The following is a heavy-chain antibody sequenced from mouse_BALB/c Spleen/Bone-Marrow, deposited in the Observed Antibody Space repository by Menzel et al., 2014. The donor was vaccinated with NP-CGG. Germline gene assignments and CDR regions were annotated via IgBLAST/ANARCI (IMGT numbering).Heavy chain of an antibody. Sequence: VQLKQSGTVLARPGASVKMSCKASGYSFISYWMHWVKQRPGQGLEWIGAIYPGNSDASYNQKVKGEAKLTAVTSASTAYMELISLTNEDSAVYYCTRWGVYDYDGGFAYWGQGTLVTVSA. CDR1: GYSFISYW. V-gene: IGHV1-5*01. J-gene: IGHJ3*01. D-gene: IGHD2-4*01. CDR2: IYPGNSDA. CDR3: TRWGVYDYDGGFAY.